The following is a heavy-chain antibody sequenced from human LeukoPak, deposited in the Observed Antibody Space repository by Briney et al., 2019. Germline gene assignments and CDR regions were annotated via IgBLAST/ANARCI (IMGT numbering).Heavy chain of an antibody. Sequence: SETLSLTCAVYGGSFSGYYWSWIRQPPGKGLEWIGEINHSGSTNYNPSLKSRVTISVDTSKNQFSLKLSSVTAADTAVYYCARGGGVPAANLFQHWGQGTLVTVSS. CDR3: ARGGGVPAANLFQH. CDR2: INHSGST. V-gene: IGHV4-34*01. D-gene: IGHD2-2*01. J-gene: IGHJ1*01. CDR1: GGSFSGYY.